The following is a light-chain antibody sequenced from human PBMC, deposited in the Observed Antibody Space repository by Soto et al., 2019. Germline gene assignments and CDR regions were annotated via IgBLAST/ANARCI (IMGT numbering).Light chain of an antibody. J-gene: IGLJ2*01. CDR2: SND. CDR1: SSNIGSNT. V-gene: IGLV1-44*01. CDR3: AAWDGSRNGWV. Sequence: QSVLTQAPSASGTPGQRVTISCSGSSSNIGSNTVSWYQQVPGTAPKLLIYSNDHRPSGVPDRFSGSKSGTSASLAIGGLQSEDEADYYCAAWDGSRNGWVFGGGTQLTVL.